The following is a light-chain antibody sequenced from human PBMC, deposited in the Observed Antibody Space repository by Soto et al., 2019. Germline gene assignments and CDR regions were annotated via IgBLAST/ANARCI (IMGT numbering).Light chain of an antibody. V-gene: IGKV1-5*03. J-gene: IGKJ1*01. CDR3: QQYNSRT. Sequence: DIQMTQSPSTLSASVGDRVTITCRASQSISSWLAWYQQKPGKAPKILIYKASSLESGVPSRFSGSGSGTEFTLTISSLQPDDFATYYCQQYNSRTFGQGTKVEIK. CDR2: KAS. CDR1: QSISSW.